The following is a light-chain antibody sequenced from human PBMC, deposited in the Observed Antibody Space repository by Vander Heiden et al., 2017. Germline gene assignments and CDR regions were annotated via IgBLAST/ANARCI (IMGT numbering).Light chain of an antibody. CDR1: QNISNY. V-gene: IGKV1-33*01. CDR2: DAS. CDR3: QQYDNLPWT. Sequence: DIQMTQSPSSLSASVGDRVTITCQASQNISNYLNWYQQKPGKAPKLLIYDASNLETGVPSRFSGSGSWTDFTFTISSLQPEDIATFYCQQYDNLPWTFGQGTKVEIK. J-gene: IGKJ1*01.